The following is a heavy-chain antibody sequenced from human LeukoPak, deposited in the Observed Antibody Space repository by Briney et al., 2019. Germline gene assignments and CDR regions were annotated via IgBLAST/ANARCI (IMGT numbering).Heavy chain of an antibody. D-gene: IGHD2-2*01. J-gene: IGHJ3*02. CDR1: GYTFTSYG. CDR3: ARVGNEYQLTDAFDI. Sequence: VSVKVSCKASGYTFTSYGISWVRQAPGQGLEWMGWISAYNGNTNYAQKLQGRVTMTTDTSTSTAYMELRSLRSDGTAVYYCARVGNEYQLTDAFDIWGQGTMVTVSS. CDR2: ISAYNGNT. V-gene: IGHV1-18*01.